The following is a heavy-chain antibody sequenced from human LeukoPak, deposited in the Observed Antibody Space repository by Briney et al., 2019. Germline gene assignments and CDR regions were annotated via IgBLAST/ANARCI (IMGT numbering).Heavy chain of an antibody. CDR2: IIPIFGTA. CDR1: GGTFSSSA. D-gene: IGHD6-13*01. CDR3: AVPKGGSSWYAQIDY. J-gene: IGHJ4*02. V-gene: IGHV1-69*05. Sequence: SVKVSCKASGGTFSSSAISWVRQAPGQGLEWMGGIIPIFGTANYAQKFQGRVTITTDESTSTAYMELSSLRSEDTAVYYCAVPKGGSSWYAQIDYWGQGTLVTVSS.